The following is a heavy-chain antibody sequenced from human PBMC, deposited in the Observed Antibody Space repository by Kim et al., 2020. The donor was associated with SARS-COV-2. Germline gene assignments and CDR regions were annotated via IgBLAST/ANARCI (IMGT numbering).Heavy chain of an antibody. CDR2: IYYSGST. CDR1: GGSISSSSYY. CDR3: ARIRPAVLRLGAENWFDP. D-gene: IGHD3-3*01. Sequence: SETLSLTCTVSGGSISSSSYYWGWIRQPPGKGLEWIGSIYYSGSTYYNPSLKSRVTISVDTSKNQFSLKLSSVTAADTAVYYCARIRPAVLRLGAENWFDPWGQGTLVTVSS. V-gene: IGHV4-39*01. J-gene: IGHJ5*02.